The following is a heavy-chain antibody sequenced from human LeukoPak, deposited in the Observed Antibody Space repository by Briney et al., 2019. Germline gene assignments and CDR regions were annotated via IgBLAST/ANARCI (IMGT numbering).Heavy chain of an antibody. V-gene: IGHV3-21*01. CDR3: ARDPSSWRGFGVASIGDAFDI. Sequence: GGSLRLSCAASGFTFSSYAMHWVRQAPGKGLEWVSSISSSSSYIYYADSVKGRFTISRDNAKNSLYLQMNSLRAEDTAVYYCARDPSSWRGFGVASIGDAFDIWSQGTMVTVSS. D-gene: IGHD3-3*01. J-gene: IGHJ3*02. CDR2: ISSSSSYI. CDR1: GFTFSSYA.